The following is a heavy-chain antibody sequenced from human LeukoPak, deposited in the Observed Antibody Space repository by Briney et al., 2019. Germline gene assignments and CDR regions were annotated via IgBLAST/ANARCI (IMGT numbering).Heavy chain of an antibody. CDR2: TRNKANSYTT. V-gene: IGHV3-72*01. J-gene: IGHJ4*02. D-gene: IGHD3-22*01. CDR1: GFTFSDHY. CDR3: ASLKSYDSSGYSYFDY. Sequence: GGSLRLSCAASGFTFSDHYMDWVRQAPGKGLEWVGLTRNKANSYTTEYAASVKGRFTISRDDSKNSLYLQMNSLKTEDTAVYYCASLKSYDSSGYSYFDYWGQGTLVTVSS.